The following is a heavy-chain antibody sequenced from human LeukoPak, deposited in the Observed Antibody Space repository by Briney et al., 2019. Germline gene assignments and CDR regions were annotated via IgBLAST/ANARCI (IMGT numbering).Heavy chain of an antibody. J-gene: IGHJ4*02. CDR2: IKSKTDGGTT. CDR3: STKGATTFRYFDY. V-gene: IGHV3-15*01. CDR1: GFTFNNAW. Sequence: GGSLRLSCAASGFTFNNAWMTWVRQAPGKGLEWVGRIKSKTDGGTTDYAAPVKGRFTISRDDSKNTLYLQMDSLKTEDTAVYYCSTKGATTFRYFDYWGQGTLVTVSS. D-gene: IGHD1-26*01.